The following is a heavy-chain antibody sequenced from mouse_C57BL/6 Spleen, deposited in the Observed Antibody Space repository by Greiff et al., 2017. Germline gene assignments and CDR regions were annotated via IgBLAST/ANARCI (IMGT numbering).Heavy chain of an antibody. J-gene: IGHJ2*01. CDR1: GYTFTTYP. D-gene: IGHD2-4*01. CDR3: ARRGDYDAGFDY. V-gene: IGHV1-47*01. CDR2: FHPYNDDT. Sequence: VQLQQSGAELVKPGASVKMSCKASGYTFTTYPIEWMKQNHGKSLEWIGNFHPYNDDTKYNEKFKGKATLTVEKSSSTVYLEISRLTSDDSAVYYGARRGDYDAGFDYWGQGTTLTVSS.